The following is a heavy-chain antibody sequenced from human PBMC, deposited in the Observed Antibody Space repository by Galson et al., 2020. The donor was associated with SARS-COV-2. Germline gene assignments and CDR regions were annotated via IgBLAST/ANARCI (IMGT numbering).Heavy chain of an antibody. D-gene: IGHD3-22*01. CDR1: GFTFGDYA. J-gene: IGHJ4*02. Sequence: GGSLRLSCTASGFTFGDYAMSWFRQAPGKGLEWVGFIRSKAYGGTTEYAASVKGRFTISRDDSKSIAYLQMNSLKIEDTAVYYCTRDLDYYDSSGYYPPYFDYWGQGTLVTVSS. CDR3: TRDLDYYDSSGYYPPYFDY. V-gene: IGHV3-49*03. CDR2: IRSKAYGGTT.